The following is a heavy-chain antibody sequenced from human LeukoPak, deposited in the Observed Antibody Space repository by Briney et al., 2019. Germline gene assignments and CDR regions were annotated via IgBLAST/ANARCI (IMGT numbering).Heavy chain of an antibody. Sequence: SETLSLTCTVSGGSISSRRYYWGWIRQPPGKGLEWIGSIYYSGSTYYNPSLKSRGTISVDTSKNQFSLKLSSVTAADTAVYYCARDEIRGAFDIWGQGTMVTVSS. CDR3: ARDEIRGAFDI. D-gene: IGHD5-24*01. J-gene: IGHJ3*02. CDR2: IYYSGST. V-gene: IGHV4-39*07. CDR1: GGSISSRRYY.